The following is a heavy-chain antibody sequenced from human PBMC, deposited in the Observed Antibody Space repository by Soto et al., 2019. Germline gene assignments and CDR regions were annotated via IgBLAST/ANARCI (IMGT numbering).Heavy chain of an antibody. CDR1: GDSISSVAHY. Sequence: QLHLQGSGPGLLTPSETLSLTCTVSGDSISSVAHYWAWIRQPPGKGLEWIGSLYYTGSTYFIPSLKRQAAISIDTSNNQFSLKLKSTTAADTAVYYCAIHSTDTSWYYGWFDPWGHGTLVTVSS. CDR2: LYYTGST. J-gene: IGHJ5*02. CDR3: AIHSTDTSWYYGWFDP. V-gene: IGHV4-39*01. D-gene: IGHD6-13*01.